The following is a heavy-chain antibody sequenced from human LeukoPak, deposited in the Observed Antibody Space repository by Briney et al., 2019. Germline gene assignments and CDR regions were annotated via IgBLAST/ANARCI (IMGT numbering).Heavy chain of an antibody. CDR1: GGSIFSYY. CDR2: IYTSGST. V-gene: IGHV4-4*09. Sequence: SENLSLTCTVSGGSIFSYYWSWFRQPPGKGLEWIGYIYTSGSTNYDPSLKSRVTISIDTSKNQFFLKLSSVTAADTTVYYCARHGYYYYMDVWGKGTTVTVSS. J-gene: IGHJ6*03. CDR3: ARHGYYYYMDV.